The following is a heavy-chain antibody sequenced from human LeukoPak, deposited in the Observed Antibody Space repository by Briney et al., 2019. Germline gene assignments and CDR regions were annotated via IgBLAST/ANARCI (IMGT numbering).Heavy chain of an antibody. Sequence: SETLSLTCAVYGGPFGVYYWSWVRQPPGKGLEWIGEINHSGSTNYNPSLKSRVTISVDTSKNHFSLKLSSVAAADTAVYYCAGPGAGDLDYWGQGTLVTVSS. CDR3: AGPGAGDLDY. CDR2: INHSGST. CDR1: GGPFGVYY. V-gene: IGHV4-34*01. D-gene: IGHD3-10*01. J-gene: IGHJ4*02.